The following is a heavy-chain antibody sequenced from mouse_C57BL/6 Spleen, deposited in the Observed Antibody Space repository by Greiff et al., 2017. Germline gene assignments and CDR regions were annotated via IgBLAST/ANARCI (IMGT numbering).Heavy chain of an antibody. CDR2: IYPGDGDT. CDR1: GYAFSSYW. D-gene: IGHD2-4*01. CDR3: ARGDYDYDTYAMEY. V-gene: IGHV1-80*01. Sequence: VQLQQSGAELVKPGASVKISCKASGYAFSSYWMNWVKQRPGKGLEWIGQIYPGDGDTNYNGKFKGKATLTADKSSSTAYIQLSSLSSEDSAVYFGARGDYDYDTYAMEYWGQGTSVTVSS. J-gene: IGHJ4*01.